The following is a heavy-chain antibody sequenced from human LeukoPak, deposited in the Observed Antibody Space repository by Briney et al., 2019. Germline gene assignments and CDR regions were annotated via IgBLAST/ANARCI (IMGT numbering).Heavy chain of an antibody. CDR1: GYTFTGYY. Sequence: ASVKVSCKASGYTFTGYYMHWVRQAPGQGLEWMGWINPNSGGTNYAQKFQGRVTMTRDTSISTAYMELSRLRSDDTAVYYCARDWRADGYKSYYLDYWGQGTLVTVSS. V-gene: IGHV1-2*02. CDR2: INPNSGGT. J-gene: IGHJ4*02. CDR3: ARDWRADGYKSYYLDY. D-gene: IGHD5-24*01.